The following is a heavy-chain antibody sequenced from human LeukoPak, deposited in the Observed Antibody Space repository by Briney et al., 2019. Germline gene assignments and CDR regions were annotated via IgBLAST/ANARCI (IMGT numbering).Heavy chain of an antibody. V-gene: IGHV3-11*01. CDR3: ARERWELRWFDY. Sequence: GGSLRLSCAASGFTFSDYYMSWLRQAPGKGLEWVSYISSSGSTIYYADSVKGRFTISRDNAKNSLYLQMNSLRAEDTAVYYCARERWELRWFDYWGQGTLVTVSS. J-gene: IGHJ4*02. CDR2: ISSSGSTI. CDR1: GFTFSDYY. D-gene: IGHD1-26*01.